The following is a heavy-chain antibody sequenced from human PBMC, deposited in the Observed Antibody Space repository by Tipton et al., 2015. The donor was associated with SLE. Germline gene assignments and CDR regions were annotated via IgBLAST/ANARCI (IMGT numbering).Heavy chain of an antibody. Sequence: SLRLSCAASGFTFSSYAMHWVRQAPGKGLEWVALISYDGSNKYYAESVKGRFTISRDNSKNTLYLQITSLRAEDTALYYCVKDAYCRSPSCHYESGLDYWGPGPLVTVPS. CDR1: GFTFSSYA. D-gene: IGHD2-2*01. J-gene: IGHJ4*02. V-gene: IGHV3-30*04. CDR3: VKDAYCRSPSCHYESGLDY. CDR2: ISYDGSNK.